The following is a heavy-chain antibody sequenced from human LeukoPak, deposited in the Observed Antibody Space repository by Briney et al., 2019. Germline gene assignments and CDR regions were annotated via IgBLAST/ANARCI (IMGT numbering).Heavy chain of an antibody. CDR1: VGSISSSSYY. CDR3: ARDSPYYYDSSGYYYYGMDV. Sequence: SQTLSLTCSVSVGSISSSSYYWGWIRQPPGKGLEWIGSIYYSGSTYYNPSLKSRVTISVDTSKNQFSLKLRSVTAADTAVYYCARDSPYYYDSSGYYYYGMDVWGQGTTVTVSS. V-gene: IGHV4-39*02. J-gene: IGHJ6*02. D-gene: IGHD3-22*01. CDR2: IYYSGST.